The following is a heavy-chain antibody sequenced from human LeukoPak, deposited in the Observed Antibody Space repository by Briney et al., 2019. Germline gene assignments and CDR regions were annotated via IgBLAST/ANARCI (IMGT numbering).Heavy chain of an antibody. D-gene: IGHD1-7*01. CDR1: GYTFRNYA. CDR2: IDAGNGRT. V-gene: IGHV1-3*01. Sequence: GASVKVSCKASGYTFRNYAMHWVRQAPGQGLEWMGWIDAGNGRTKYSQKFQGRVTITRDTSANTAYMELSTLRSEDTSIYYCARWITGTTPDYWGQGTLVTVSS. J-gene: IGHJ4*02. CDR3: ARWITGTTPDY.